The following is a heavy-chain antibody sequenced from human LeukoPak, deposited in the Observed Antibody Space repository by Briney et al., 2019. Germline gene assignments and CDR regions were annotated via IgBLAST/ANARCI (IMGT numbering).Heavy chain of an antibody. D-gene: IGHD6-19*01. V-gene: IGHV3-23*01. J-gene: IGHJ5*02. CDR2: IDASGGCT. CDR3: AKGSGSGWYSWFAP. CDR1: GYTFGSYA. Sequence: GGSLRLSCAASGYTFGSYAMTWVRQPAGKGLAWVSSIDASGGCTYYAGSVKGRPTLSRENPKNTLYLSTNNQQANHTAGYLCAKGSGSGWYSWFAPGSQGTLVTVSS.